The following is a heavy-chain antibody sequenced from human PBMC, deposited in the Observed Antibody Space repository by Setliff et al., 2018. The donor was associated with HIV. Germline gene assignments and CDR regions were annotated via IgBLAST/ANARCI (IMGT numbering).Heavy chain of an antibody. CDR1: GGSFSGYY. V-gene: IGHV4-34*01. Sequence: SETLSLTCAVYGGSFSGYYWSWIRQPPGKGLEWIGEINHSGSTYYNPSLKSRVTISADTSKNHFPLRLSYVTAADTAVYYCARQGAVTGHSFDYWGQGALVTVSS. CDR3: ARQGAVTGHSFDY. CDR2: INHSGST. D-gene: IGHD6-19*01. J-gene: IGHJ4*02.